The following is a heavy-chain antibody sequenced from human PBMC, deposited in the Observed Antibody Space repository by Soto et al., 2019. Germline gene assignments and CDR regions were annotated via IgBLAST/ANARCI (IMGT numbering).Heavy chain of an antibody. CDR2: VNSDGITT. J-gene: IGHJ6*01. CDR1: GFRFSIYW. Sequence: EAQLVESGGGLVQPGGSLRLSCVGTGFRFSIYWMNWVRQAPGKGLGWVSRVNSDGITTTYADSVRGRFTVSRDNAHNTMYLEVNNPLADDTAVYYCTRDDSSSVAGYGMNVGGQWTTVTVSS. D-gene: IGHD6-25*01. CDR3: TRDDSSSVAGYGMNV. V-gene: IGHV3-74*01.